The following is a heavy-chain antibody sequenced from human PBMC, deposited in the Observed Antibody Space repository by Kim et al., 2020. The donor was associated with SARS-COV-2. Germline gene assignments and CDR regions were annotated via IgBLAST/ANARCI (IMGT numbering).Heavy chain of an antibody. CDR1: GYTFTSYA. CDR3: ARLGHSGSYYELDY. CDR2: INTNTGNP. D-gene: IGHD1-26*01. V-gene: IGHV7-4-1*02. Sequence: ASVKVSCKASGYTFTSYAMNWVRQAPGHGLEWIGWINTNTGNPTYAQGFTGRFVFSLDTSVSTAYLQISSLKAEDTAVYYCARLGHSGSYYELDYWGQGTLVTVSS. J-gene: IGHJ4*02.